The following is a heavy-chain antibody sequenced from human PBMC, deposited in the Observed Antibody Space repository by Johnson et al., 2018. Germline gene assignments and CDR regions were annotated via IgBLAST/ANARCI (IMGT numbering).Heavy chain of an antibody. V-gene: IGHV3-11*01. CDR3: ARLSKDTILDDSFEI. Sequence: VQLLEAGGGLVKPGGSLRLCCVASGFSFIDYYMSWIRQAPGKGLEWVSYLSDSCSLIYYAVSVKGRFTISRDNAIISLFLQMNSLKDEYTDLYFFARLSKDTILDDSFEIGGQGTLVTVSS. D-gene: IGHD5-18*01. CDR2: LSDSCSLI. CDR1: GFSFIDYY. J-gene: IGHJ3*02.